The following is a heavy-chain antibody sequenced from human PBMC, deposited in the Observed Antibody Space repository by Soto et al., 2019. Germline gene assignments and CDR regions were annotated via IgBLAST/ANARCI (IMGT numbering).Heavy chain of an antibody. V-gene: IGHV1-8*01. CDR3: ARVSMDDDYYYYYMDV. J-gene: IGHJ6*03. Sequence: ASVKVSCKASGYTFTSYDINWVRQATGQGLEWMGWMNPNRGNTGYAQKFQGRVTMTRNTSISTAYMELSSLRSEDTAVYYCARVSMDDDYYYYYMDVWGKGTTVTVSS. CDR1: GYTFTSYD. D-gene: IGHD2-2*03. CDR2: MNPNRGNT.